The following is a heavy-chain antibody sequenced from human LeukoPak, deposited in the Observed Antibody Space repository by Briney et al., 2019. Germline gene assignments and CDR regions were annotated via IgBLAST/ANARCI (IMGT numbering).Heavy chain of an antibody. J-gene: IGHJ5*02. D-gene: IGHD3-3*01. CDR2: NYTSGST. V-gene: IGHV4-61*02. CDR1: GGSISSGSYY. Sequence: PSETLSFTCTVYGGSISSGSYYWSCIRQPPGRGVELIGRNYTSGSTNYNPSLKSRVTISVDTSKNQFSLKLSSVTAADTAVYYCARDNRGFLEWLSWFDPWGQGTLVTVSS. CDR3: ARDNRGFLEWLSWFDP.